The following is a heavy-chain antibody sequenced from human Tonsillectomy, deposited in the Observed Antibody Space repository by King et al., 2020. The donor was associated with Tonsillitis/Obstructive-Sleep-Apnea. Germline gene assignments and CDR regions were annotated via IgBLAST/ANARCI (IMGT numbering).Heavy chain of an antibody. CDR3: AKGFYYDSSGFTSEYYFDY. Sequence: VQLVESGGGLVQPGGSLRLSCAASGFTFSNYAMGWVRQAPGKGLEWVSGISGSGGSTYYADSVKGRFTISRDNSKNTLYLQTNSLRAEDTAVYYCAKGFYYDSSGFTSEYYFDYWGQGTLVTVSS. CDR1: GFTFSNYA. CDR2: ISGSGGST. J-gene: IGHJ4*02. V-gene: IGHV3-23*04. D-gene: IGHD3-22*01.